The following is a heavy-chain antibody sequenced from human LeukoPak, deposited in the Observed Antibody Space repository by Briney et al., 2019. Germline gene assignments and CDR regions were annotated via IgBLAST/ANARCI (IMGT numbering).Heavy chain of an antibody. Sequence: PGGSLRLSCAASGFTFSSYSMNWVRQAPGKGLEWVSYISSSSSTIYYADSVKGRFTISRDNAKNSLYLQMNSLRAEDTAVYYCATRDDTAMVTGFGYYFDYWGQGTLVTVSS. CDR2: ISSSSSTI. CDR3: ATRDDTAMVTGFGYYFDY. J-gene: IGHJ4*02. V-gene: IGHV3-48*01. CDR1: GFTFSSYS. D-gene: IGHD5-18*01.